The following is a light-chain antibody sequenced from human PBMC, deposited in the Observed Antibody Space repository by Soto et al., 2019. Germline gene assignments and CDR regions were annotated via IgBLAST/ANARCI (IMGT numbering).Light chain of an antibody. V-gene: IGKV3-15*01. J-gene: IGKJ4*01. Sequence: EIVMTQSPATLSVSPGERATLSCRASQSVSSNLAWYQQKPGQAPRLLIYGASTRATGIPARFRGGGSGTDSTPTISSLQSEDFAVFHCQQYNTWPPPRTFGGGTKVEIK. CDR3: QQYNTWPPPRT. CDR1: QSVSSN. CDR2: GAS.